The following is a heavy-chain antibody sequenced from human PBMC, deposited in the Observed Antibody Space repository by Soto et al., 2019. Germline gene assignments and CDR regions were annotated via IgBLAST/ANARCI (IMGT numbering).Heavy chain of an antibody. CDR3: ARDRVKWNSPLFGFDY. D-gene: IGHD1-7*01. V-gene: IGHV1-18*01. J-gene: IGHJ4*02. CDR2: ISAYNGNT. CDR1: GYTFTSYG. Sequence: ASVKVSCKASGYTFTSYGISWVRQAPGQGLEWMGWISAYNGNTNYAQKLQGRVTMTTDTSTSTAYMELRSLRSDDTAVYYCARDRVKWNSPLFGFDYGGQGTLVTVS.